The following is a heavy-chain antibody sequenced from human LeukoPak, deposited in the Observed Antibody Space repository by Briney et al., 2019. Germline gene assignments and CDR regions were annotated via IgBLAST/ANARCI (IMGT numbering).Heavy chain of an antibody. CDR2: ISYDGSNK. J-gene: IGHJ6*02. Sequence: PGGSLRLSCAASGFTFSSYGMHWVRQAPGKGLEWVAVISYDGSNKYYADSVKGRFTISRDNSKNTLYLQMNSLRAEDTAVYYCARDYGTYYYYYGMDVWGQGTTVTVSS. V-gene: IGHV3-30*03. CDR3: ARDYGTYYYYYGMDV. D-gene: IGHD3-16*01. CDR1: GFTFSSYG.